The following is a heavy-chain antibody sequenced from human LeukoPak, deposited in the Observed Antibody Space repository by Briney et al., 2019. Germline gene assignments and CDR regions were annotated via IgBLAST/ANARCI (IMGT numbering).Heavy chain of an antibody. CDR1: LGSISSSY. J-gene: IGHJ4*02. CDR3: ARASGAFDY. V-gene: IGHV4-59*01. CDR2: TYYSEIT. Sequence: SETLSVTCTLSLGSISSSYLRWMRQPLARGVEWSGYTYYSEITNSNPSVKSRVTISLDTSKNQFSLKLNSVSAADTAVYYCARASGAFDYWGQGALVTVSS.